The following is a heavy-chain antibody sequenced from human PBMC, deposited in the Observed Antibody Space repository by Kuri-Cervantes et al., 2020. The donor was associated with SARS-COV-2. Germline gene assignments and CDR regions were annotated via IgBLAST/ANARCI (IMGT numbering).Heavy chain of an antibody. Sequence: GESLKISCAASGFTFDDYGMSWVRQAPGKGLEWVSGINWNGGATGYADSVKGRFFISRDNAKNSLYLQMNGLRDEDTALYHCATSKEWLSHTFDIWGLGTMVTVSS. D-gene: IGHD5-24*01. J-gene: IGHJ3*02. CDR1: GFTFDDYG. CDR3: ATSKEWLSHTFDI. CDR2: INWNGGAT. V-gene: IGHV3-20*01.